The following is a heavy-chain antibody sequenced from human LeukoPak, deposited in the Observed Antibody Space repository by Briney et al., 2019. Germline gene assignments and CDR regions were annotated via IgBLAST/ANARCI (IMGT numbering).Heavy chain of an antibody. V-gene: IGHV1-2*02. D-gene: IGHD3-10*01. J-gene: IGHJ3*02. CDR1: GYTFTGYY. CDR3: ARLGEFYAFDI. CDR2: INPNSGGT. Sequence: ASVKVSCKASGYTFTGYYMHWVRQAPGQGLEWMGWINPNSGGTNNAQKFQGRVTMTRDTSISTAYMELSSLRSDDTAVYYCARLGEFYAFDIWGQGTMVTVSS.